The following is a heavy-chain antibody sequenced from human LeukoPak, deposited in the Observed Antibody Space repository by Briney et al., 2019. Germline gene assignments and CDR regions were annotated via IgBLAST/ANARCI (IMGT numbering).Heavy chain of an antibody. V-gene: IGHV3-23*01. D-gene: IGHD3-3*01. CDR2: ISGSGGST. CDR3: AKGSGDFWSGYYAY. J-gene: IGHJ4*02. Sequence: GGSLRLSCAASGFTFSSYAMSWVRQAPRKGLEWVSAISGSGGSTYYADSVKGRFTISGDNSKNTLYLQMNSLRAEDTAVYYCAKGSGDFWSGYYAYWGQGTLVTVSS. CDR1: GFTFSSYA.